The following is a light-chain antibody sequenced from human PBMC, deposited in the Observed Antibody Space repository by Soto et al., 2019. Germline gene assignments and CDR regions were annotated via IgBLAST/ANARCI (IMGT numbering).Light chain of an antibody. V-gene: IGKV3-15*01. CDR1: QSVSSN. Sequence: EIVMTQSPATLSVSPGERATLSCRASQSVSSNLAWYQQKPGQAPRLLIYGASTRATDIPARFSGSASGTEVTLTISSLQSEDFAVYYCQQYNNWPPTFGQGTKVEIK. J-gene: IGKJ1*01. CDR3: QQYNNWPPT. CDR2: GAS.